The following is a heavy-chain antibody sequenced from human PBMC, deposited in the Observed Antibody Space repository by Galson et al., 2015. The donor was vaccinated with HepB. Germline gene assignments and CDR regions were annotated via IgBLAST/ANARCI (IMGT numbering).Heavy chain of an antibody. D-gene: IGHD3-16*01. V-gene: IGHV3-23*01. Sequence: SLRLSCAASGFTFSSSAMTWVRQAPGKGLEWVSVISASGGDTYYADSVKGRFTISRDRSKNTLYLQMNSLRADDTAVYYCAKDGGVGSPRGFWLDPWGQRTLVTVSS. J-gene: IGHJ5*02. CDR1: GFTFSSSA. CDR3: AKDGGVGSPRGFWLDP. CDR2: ISASGGDT.